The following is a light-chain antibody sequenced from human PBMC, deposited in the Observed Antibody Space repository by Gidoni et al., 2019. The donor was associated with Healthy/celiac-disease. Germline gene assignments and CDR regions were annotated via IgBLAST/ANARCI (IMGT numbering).Light chain of an antibody. CDR3: QSADSSGTWV. J-gene: IGLJ3*02. CDR1: ALPKQY. CDR2: KDS. Sequence: SYELNQPPPVSVSPGQTARITCSGDALPKQYAYWYQQKPGQAPVLVIYKDSERPSGIPERFSGSSSGTTVTLTISGVQAEDEADYYCQSADSSGTWVFGGGTKLTVL. V-gene: IGLV3-25*03.